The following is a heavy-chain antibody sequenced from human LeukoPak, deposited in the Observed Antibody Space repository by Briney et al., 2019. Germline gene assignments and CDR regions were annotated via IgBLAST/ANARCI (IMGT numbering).Heavy chain of an antibody. D-gene: IGHD3-22*01. CDR1: GFTFSGYA. J-gene: IGHJ6*03. Sequence: GGSLRLSCATSGFTFSGYAMGWVRQAPGKGLEWVSAISGSGGSTYYADSVKGRFTISRDNSKNTLYLQMNSLRAEDTAVYYCAKGSPLAYYYDSSGYWYMDVWGKGTTVTVSS. CDR3: AKGSPLAYYYDSSGYWYMDV. CDR2: ISGSGGST. V-gene: IGHV3-23*01.